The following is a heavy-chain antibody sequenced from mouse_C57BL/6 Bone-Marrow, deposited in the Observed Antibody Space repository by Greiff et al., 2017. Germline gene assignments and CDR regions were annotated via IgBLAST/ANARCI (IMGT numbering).Heavy chain of an antibody. CDR3: ARPRLRGLYYLDY. CDR2: ISSGSSTI. J-gene: IGHJ2*01. CDR1: GFTFSDYG. D-gene: IGHD2-2*01. V-gene: IGHV5-17*01. Sequence: EVKLVESGGGLVKPGGSLKLSCAASGFTFSDYGMHWVRQAPEKGLEWVAYISSGSSTIYYADTVKGRFTISSDNAKNTLFLQMTSLRAEDTAMYYCARPRLRGLYYLDYWGQGTTLTGSS.